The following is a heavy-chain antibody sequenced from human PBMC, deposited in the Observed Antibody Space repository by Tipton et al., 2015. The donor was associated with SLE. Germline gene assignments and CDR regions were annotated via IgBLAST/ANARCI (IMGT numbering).Heavy chain of an antibody. CDR3: ARRTIFGVVQNVFDI. J-gene: IGHJ3*02. Sequence: TLSLTCTVSGGSISTHFWSWIRQPPGKGLEWIGSIYFSESANYSPSLKSRVTISLDTSRSQFSLQLSSVTAADTAVYYCARRTIFGVVQNVFDIWGQGTMVTVSS. CDR2: IYFSESA. V-gene: IGHV4-59*08. CDR1: GGSISTHF. D-gene: IGHD3-3*01.